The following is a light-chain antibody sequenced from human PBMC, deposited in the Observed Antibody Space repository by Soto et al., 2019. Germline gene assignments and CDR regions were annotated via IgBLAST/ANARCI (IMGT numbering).Light chain of an antibody. CDR3: MLPT. Sequence: DVVMTQSPLSLPVTLGQPASISCRSSQSLVYSDGNTYLNWFQQRPGQSPRRLIYKVSNRDSGVPDRFSGRGSGTDFTLKISRVEAEDVGVYYCMLPTFGPGTKVDIK. J-gene: IGKJ3*01. CDR1: QSLVYSDGNTY. V-gene: IGKV2-30*01. CDR2: KVS.